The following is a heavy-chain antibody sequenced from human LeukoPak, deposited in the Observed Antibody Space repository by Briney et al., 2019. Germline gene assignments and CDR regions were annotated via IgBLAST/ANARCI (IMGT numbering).Heavy chain of an antibody. CDR2: INAYNRNT. CDR1: GYTFTSYG. J-gene: IGHJ4*02. D-gene: IGHD1-1*01. V-gene: IGHV1-18*01. Sequence: RASVKVSCKASGYTFTSYGFSWVRPAPGQGLAWMGWINAYNRNTNYAQKLQGRVTMTTDTSTSTAYMELRRLRFDDTAVYYCARRQGTTLSFDYWGQGTLVTVSS. CDR3: ARRQGTTLSFDY.